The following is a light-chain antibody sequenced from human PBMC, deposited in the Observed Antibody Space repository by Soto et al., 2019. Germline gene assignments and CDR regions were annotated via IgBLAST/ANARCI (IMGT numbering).Light chain of an antibody. Sequence: AIRMTQSPSSFSASTGDRVTITCRASQGISSYLAWYQQKPGKAPKLLIYAAATLQRGDPSRFSASGSGTDFTLTISRLQSEDFATYYCQQYLSYPYTFGQGTKLEI. V-gene: IGKV1-8*01. J-gene: IGKJ2*01. CDR1: QGISSY. CDR2: AAA. CDR3: QQYLSYPYT.